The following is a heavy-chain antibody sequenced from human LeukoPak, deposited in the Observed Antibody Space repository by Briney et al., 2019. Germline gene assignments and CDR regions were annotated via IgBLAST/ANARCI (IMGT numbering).Heavy chain of an antibody. D-gene: IGHD3-10*01. V-gene: IGHV3-21*01. CDR2: IDTSGSYI. Sequence: GGSLRLACAASGFTFSTYSMNWVRQAPGKGLEWVSFIDTSGSYIYYGDSMKGRFTISRDNAKNSLYLQMSGLRAEDTAVYYCARGRSITLLRGVAMSDGFDIWGQGAMVTVSS. CDR1: GFTFSTYS. CDR3: ARGRSITLLRGVAMSDGFDI. J-gene: IGHJ3*02.